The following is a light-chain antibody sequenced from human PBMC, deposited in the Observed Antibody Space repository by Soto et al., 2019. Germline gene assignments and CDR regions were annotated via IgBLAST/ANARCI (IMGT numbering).Light chain of an antibody. Sequence: QSALTQPASVSGSPGQSITISCTGTSSDVGSYNLVSWYQQHPGKAPKLMIYEGSKRPSGVSNRFSGSKSGNTASLTISGLQAEDEADYYCCSYAGSSFYVFGTGTKSPS. CDR2: EGS. J-gene: IGLJ1*01. V-gene: IGLV2-23*01. CDR1: SSDVGSYNL. CDR3: CSYAGSSFYV.